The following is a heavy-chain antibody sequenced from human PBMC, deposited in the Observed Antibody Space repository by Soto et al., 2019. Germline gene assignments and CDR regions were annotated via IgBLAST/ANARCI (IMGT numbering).Heavy chain of an antibody. D-gene: IGHD3-3*01. Sequence: ASVKVSCKASGYTFTSYAMHWVRQAPGQRLEWMGWINAGNGNTKYSQKFQGRVTITRDTSASTAYLQWSSLKASDTAMYYCARPGTYDFWSGTLDYWGQGTLVTVSS. V-gene: IGHV1-3*01. J-gene: IGHJ4*02. CDR1: GYTFTSYA. CDR2: INAGNGNT. CDR3: ARPGTYDFWSGTLDY.